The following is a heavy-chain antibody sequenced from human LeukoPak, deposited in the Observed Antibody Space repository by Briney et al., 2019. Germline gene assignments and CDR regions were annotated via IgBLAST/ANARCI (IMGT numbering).Heavy chain of an antibody. D-gene: IGHD3-3*01. CDR3: AAGMYDFWSGYVDY. V-gene: IGHV3-48*04. CDR1: GFTFSSYG. J-gene: IGHJ4*02. Sequence: GGSLRLSCAASGFTFSSYGMHWVRQAPGKGLEWISNIKGTGLTTYYADSVKGRFTISRDNAKNSLFLRMNSLRADDTAIYYCAAGMYDFWSGYVDYWGQGTLVTVSS. CDR2: IKGTGLTT.